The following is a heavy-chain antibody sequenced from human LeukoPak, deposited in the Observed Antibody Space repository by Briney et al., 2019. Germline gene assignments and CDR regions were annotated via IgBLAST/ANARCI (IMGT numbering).Heavy chain of an antibody. CDR1: GFTFSDYY. J-gene: IGHJ4*02. Sequence: GGSLRLSCAASGFTFSDYYMSWIRQAPGKGLEWVSYISSSGSTIYYADSVKGRFTISRDNSKNTLYLQMNSLRAEDTAVYYCANPYGITIFGVVTPLDYWGQGTLVTVSS. V-gene: IGHV3-11*01. D-gene: IGHD3-3*01. CDR3: ANPYGITIFGVVTPLDY. CDR2: ISSSGSTI.